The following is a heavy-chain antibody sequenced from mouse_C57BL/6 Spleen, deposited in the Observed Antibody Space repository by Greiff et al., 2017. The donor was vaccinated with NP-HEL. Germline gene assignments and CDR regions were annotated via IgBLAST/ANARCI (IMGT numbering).Heavy chain of an antibody. Sequence: EVQLVESGGDLVKPGGSLKLSCAASGFTFSSYGMSWVRQTPDKRLEWVATISSGGSYTYYPDSVKGRFTISRDNAKNTLYLQMSSLKSEDTAMYYCARQEYYYGSSSFYWYFDVWGTGTTVTVSS. CDR2: ISSGGSYT. D-gene: IGHD1-1*01. V-gene: IGHV5-6*01. CDR3: ARQEYYYGSSSFYWYFDV. CDR1: GFTFSSYG. J-gene: IGHJ1*03.